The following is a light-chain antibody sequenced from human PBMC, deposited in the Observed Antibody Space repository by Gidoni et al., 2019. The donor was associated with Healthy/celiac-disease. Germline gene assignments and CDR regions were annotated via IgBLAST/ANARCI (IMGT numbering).Light chain of an antibody. CDR3: QQYNNWPLT. J-gene: IGKJ2*01. V-gene: IGKV3-15*01. Sequence: EIVMTQSPATLSVSPGESATLSCRASRSVGSNLAWYQQKPGQAPRLLIYGASTRATGIPARFSGSGSGTEFTLTITSLQSEDFAVYYCQQYNNWPLTFGQGTKLEIK. CDR2: GAS. CDR1: RSVGSN.